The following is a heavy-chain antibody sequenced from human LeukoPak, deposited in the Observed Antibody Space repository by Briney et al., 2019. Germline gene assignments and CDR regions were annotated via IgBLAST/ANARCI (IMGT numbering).Heavy chain of an antibody. CDR2: ISGSGGST. J-gene: IGHJ4*02. CDR3: AKELSSSWRKPIDY. V-gene: IGHV3-23*01. D-gene: IGHD6-13*01. CDR1: GFTFSSYA. Sequence: PGGSLRLSCATSGFTFSSYAMSWVRQAPGKGLEWVSAISGSGGSTYYADSVKGRFTISRDNSKNTLYLQMNSLRAEDTAVYYCAKELSSSWRKPIDYWGQGTLVTVSS.